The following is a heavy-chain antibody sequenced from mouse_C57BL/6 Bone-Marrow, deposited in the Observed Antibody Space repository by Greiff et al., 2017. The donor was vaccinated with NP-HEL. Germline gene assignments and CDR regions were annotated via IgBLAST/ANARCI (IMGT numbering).Heavy chain of an antibody. J-gene: IGHJ2*01. CDR1: GFTFSDYG. V-gene: IGHV5-17*01. Sequence: EVKLMESGGGLVKPGGSLKLSCAASGFTFSDYGMHWVRQAPEKGLEWVAYISSGSSTIYYADTVKGRFTISRDNAKNTLFLQMTSLRSEDTAMYYCALYSNYNYWGQGTTLTVSS. D-gene: IGHD2-5*01. CDR2: ISSGSSTI. CDR3: ALYSNYNY.